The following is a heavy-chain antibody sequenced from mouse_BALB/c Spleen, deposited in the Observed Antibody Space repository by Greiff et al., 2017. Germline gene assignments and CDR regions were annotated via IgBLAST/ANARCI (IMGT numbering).Heavy chain of an antibody. CDR2: ISYSGST. V-gene: IGHV3-2*02. CDR3: ASYDGYPVGFAY. Sequence: EVQGVESGPGLVKPSQSLSLTCTVTGYSITSDYAWNWIRQFPGNKLEWMGYISYSGSTSYNPSLKSRISITRDTSKNQFFLQLNSVTTEDTATYYCASYDGYPVGFAYWGQGTLVTVSA. CDR1: GYSITSDYA. J-gene: IGHJ3*01. D-gene: IGHD2-3*01.